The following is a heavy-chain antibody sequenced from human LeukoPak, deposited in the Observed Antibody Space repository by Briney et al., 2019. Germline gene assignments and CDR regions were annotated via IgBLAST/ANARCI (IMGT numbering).Heavy chain of an antibody. J-gene: IGHJ4*02. CDR1: GYTFTSYG. D-gene: IGHD3-22*01. Sequence: ASVKVSCKASGYTFTSYGISWVRQAPGQGLEWMGWISAYNGKTNYAQKLQGRVTMTTDTSTSTAYMELRSLRSDNTAVYYCATQRGYYDSSGYLGYWGQGTLVTVSS. V-gene: IGHV1-18*01. CDR2: ISAYNGKT. CDR3: ATQRGYYDSSGYLGY.